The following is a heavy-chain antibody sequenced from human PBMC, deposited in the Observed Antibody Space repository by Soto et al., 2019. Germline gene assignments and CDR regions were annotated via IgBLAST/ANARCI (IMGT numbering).Heavy chain of an antibody. CDR3: ARNNFSYILRITMAKWLSAGWFDP. CDR1: GGSFSGYY. J-gene: IGHJ5*02. Sequence: NPSETLSLTCAVYGGSFSGYYWSWIRQPPGKGLEWIGEINHSGSTNYNPSLKSRVTISVGTSKNQFSLKLSSVTAADTAVYYCARNNFSYILRITMAKWLSAGWFDPWGQGTLVTVSS. D-gene: IGHD3-10*01. V-gene: IGHV4-34*01. CDR2: INHSGST.